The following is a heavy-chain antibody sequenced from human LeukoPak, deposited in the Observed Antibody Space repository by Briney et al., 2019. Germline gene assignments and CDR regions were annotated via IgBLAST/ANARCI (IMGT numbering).Heavy chain of an antibody. CDR1: GGSISSGDYY. V-gene: IGHV4-30-4*01. J-gene: IGHJ6*04. CDR3: ARGDRYVYGMDV. D-gene: IGHD3-16*01. Sequence: SQTLSLTCTVSGGSISSGDYYWSRIRQPPGKGLEWIGYIYYSGSTYYNPPLKSRVTISVDTSKNQFSLKLSSVTAADTAVYYCARGDRYVYGMDVWGKGTTVTVSS. CDR2: IYYSGST.